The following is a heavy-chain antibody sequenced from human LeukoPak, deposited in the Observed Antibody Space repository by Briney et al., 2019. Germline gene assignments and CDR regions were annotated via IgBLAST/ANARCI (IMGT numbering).Heavy chain of an antibody. CDR3: ARRSAAKDAFDI. D-gene: IGHD6-25*01. CDR1: GFTVSSNY. Sequence: GGSLRLSCAASGFTVSSNYMSWVRHAPGKGLEWVSVIYSGGSTYYADSVKGRFTISRDNSKNTLYLQMNSLRAEDTAVYYCARRSAAKDAFDIWGQGTMVTVSS. V-gene: IGHV3-66*01. CDR2: IYSGGST. J-gene: IGHJ3*02.